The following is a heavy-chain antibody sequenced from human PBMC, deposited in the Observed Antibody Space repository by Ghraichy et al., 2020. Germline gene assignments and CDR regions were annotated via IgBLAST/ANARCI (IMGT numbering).Heavy chain of an antibody. Sequence: SETLSLTCTVSGGSISGYYWTWIRQPPGKRLEWIGYIYYGGSTDYNPSLKSRVTISLDSSKNQFSLKLRSLTATNTAVYFCARTPRTAARPWWFDPWGQGKLVTVSS. D-gene: IGHD6-6*01. V-gene: IGHV4-59*01. CDR1: GGSISGYY. CDR3: ARTPRTAARPWWFDP. CDR2: IYYGGST. J-gene: IGHJ5*02.